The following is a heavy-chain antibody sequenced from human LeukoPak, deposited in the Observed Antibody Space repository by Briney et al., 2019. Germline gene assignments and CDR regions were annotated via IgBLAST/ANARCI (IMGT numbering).Heavy chain of an antibody. D-gene: IGHD2-2*01. CDR3: ARATKYIVVVPAATRGAFDI. CDR2: IYYSGSS. CDR1: GGSISGYH. V-gene: IGHV4-59*01. Sequence: SETLSLTCNVSGGSISGYHWSWIRQPPGKGLEWLGYIYYSGSSNYNPSLKSRVTISVDTSKNQFSLKLSSVTAADTAVYYCARATKYIVVVPAATRGAFDIWGQGTMVTVSS. J-gene: IGHJ3*02.